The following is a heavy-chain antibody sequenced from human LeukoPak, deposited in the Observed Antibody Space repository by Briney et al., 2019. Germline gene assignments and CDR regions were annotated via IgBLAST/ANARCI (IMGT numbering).Heavy chain of an antibody. CDR1: GFTFSSYS. D-gene: IGHD2-15*01. CDR2: ISSSSSYI. Sequence: GGSLRLSCAASGFTFSSYSMNWVRQAPGKGLEWVSSISSSSSYIYYAASVKGRFTISRDNAKNSLYLQMNSLRAEDTAVYYCARESPYCSGGSCYRNWFDPWGQGTLVTVSS. CDR3: ARESPYCSGGSCYRNWFDP. J-gene: IGHJ5*02. V-gene: IGHV3-21*01.